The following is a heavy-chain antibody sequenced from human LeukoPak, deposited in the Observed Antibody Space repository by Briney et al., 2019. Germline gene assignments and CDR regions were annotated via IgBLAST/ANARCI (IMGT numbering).Heavy chain of an antibody. CDR1: GFTFSSYA. CDR3: AKTPSHYYDSSGLDY. Sequence: RTGGSLRLSCAASGFTFSSYAMSWVRQAPGKGLEWVSAISGSGGSTYYADSVKGRFTISRDNSKNTLYLQTNSLRAEDTAVYYCAKTPSHYYDSSGLDYWGQGTLVTVSS. CDR2: ISGSGGST. J-gene: IGHJ4*02. V-gene: IGHV3-23*01. D-gene: IGHD3-22*01.